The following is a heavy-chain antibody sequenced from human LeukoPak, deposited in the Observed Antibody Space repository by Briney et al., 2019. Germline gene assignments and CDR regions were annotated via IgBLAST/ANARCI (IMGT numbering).Heavy chain of an antibody. J-gene: IGHJ4*02. D-gene: IGHD3/OR15-3a*01. Sequence: GGSLRLSCAASGFTFTTYGFNWVRQAPGKGLEWVSSISFSGSYIYYADSVKGRFTISRDNAKNSVYLQMNSLRGDGTAVYYCARGTGTGWRFDFWGQGTLVTVSS. V-gene: IGHV3-21*01. CDR3: ARGTGTGWRFDF. CDR2: ISFSGSYI. CDR1: GFTFTTYG.